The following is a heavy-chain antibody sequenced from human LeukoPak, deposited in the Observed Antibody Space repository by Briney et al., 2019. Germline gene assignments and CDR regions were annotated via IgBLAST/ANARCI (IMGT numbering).Heavy chain of an antibody. CDR1: GYTFTGYY. V-gene: IGHV1-18*04. D-gene: IGHD3-9*01. J-gene: IGHJ6*03. CDR3: ASLYYDILTGYTGYMDV. Sequence: VASVKVSCKASGYTFTGYYMHWVRQAPGQGLEWMGWISAYNGNTNYAQKLQGRVTMTTDTSTSTAYMELRSLRSDDTAVYYCASLYYDILTGYTGYMDVWGKGTTVTVSS. CDR2: ISAYNGNT.